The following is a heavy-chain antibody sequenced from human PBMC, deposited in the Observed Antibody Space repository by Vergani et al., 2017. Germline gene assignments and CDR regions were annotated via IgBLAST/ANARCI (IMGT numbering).Heavy chain of an antibody. J-gene: IGHJ2*01. CDR1: GFTFDDYA. Sequence: EVQLVESGGGLVQPGRSLRLSCAASGFTFDDYAMHWVRPAPGKGLEWVSGISWNSGSIGYADSVKGRFTICRDNAKNSLYLQMNSLRAEDTALYYCAKQVGEDRYFDLWGRGTLVTVSS. CDR3: AKQVGEDRYFDL. CDR2: ISWNSGSI. V-gene: IGHV3-9*01. D-gene: IGHD3-10*01.